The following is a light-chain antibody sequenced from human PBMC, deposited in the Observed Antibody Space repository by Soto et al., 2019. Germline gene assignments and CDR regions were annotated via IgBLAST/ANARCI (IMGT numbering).Light chain of an antibody. CDR2: EVN. V-gene: IGLV2-14*01. CDR1: SSNVGKNF. Sequence: QSVLTQPPSVSAAPGQKVSISCSGSSSNVGKNFVSWYQHVPGKAPKLMIYEVNNRPSGVSNRFSGSKSGNTASLTISGLQAEDEADYYCNSFASGTTFFGGGTKLTVL. CDR3: NSFASGTTF. J-gene: IGLJ2*01.